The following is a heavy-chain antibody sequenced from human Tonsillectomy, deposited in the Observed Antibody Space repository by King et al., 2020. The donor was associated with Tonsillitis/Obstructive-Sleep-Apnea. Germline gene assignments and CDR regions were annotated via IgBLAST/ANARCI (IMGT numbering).Heavy chain of an antibody. Sequence: VQLVESGGGLVQPGGSLRLSCAASGFTFSSYWMSWVRQAPGKGLEWVANIKQDVSEKYYVDSVKGRFTISRDNAKNSLYLQMNSLRAEDTALYYCAREDYTSSLPHYYYYMDVWGKGTTVTVSS. J-gene: IGHJ6*03. V-gene: IGHV3-7*04. CDR1: GFTFSSYW. D-gene: IGHD6-6*01. CDR2: IKQDVSEK. CDR3: AREDYTSSLPHYYYYMDV.